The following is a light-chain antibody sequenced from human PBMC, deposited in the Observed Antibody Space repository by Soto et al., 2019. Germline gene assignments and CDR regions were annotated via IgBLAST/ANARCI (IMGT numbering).Light chain of an antibody. Sequence: DIQMTQSPSSLSASVGDRVTITCQASQNINNYLNWYQQKPGRAPKLLIYDASNLEAGVPSRFRGSGSGTDFTVTSSRLQPEDIATYYWNQYEQLHPFGQGTCLESK. V-gene: IGKV1-33*01. CDR2: DAS. CDR1: QNINNY. J-gene: IGKJ5*01. CDR3: NQYEQLHP.